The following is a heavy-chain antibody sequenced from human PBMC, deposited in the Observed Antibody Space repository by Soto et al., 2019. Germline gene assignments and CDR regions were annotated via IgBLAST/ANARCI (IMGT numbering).Heavy chain of an antibody. CDR2: IIPIFGTA. D-gene: IGHD5-18*01. CDR3: ARDLVPLSLPSMVTGPHYYYYGMDV. J-gene: IGHJ6*02. Sequence: GASVKVSCKASGGAFSSYAISWVRQAPGQGLEWMGGIIPIFGTANYAQKFQGRVTITADESTSTAYMELSSLRSEDTAVYYCARDLVPLSLPSMVTGPHYYYYGMDVWGQGTTVTSP. CDR1: GGAFSSYA. V-gene: IGHV1-69*13.